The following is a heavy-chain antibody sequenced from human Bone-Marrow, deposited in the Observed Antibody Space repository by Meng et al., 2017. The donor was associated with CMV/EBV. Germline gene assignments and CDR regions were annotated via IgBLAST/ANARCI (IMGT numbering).Heavy chain of an antibody. CDR1: GFTFSSYA. CDR2: ISYDGSNK. CDR3: AKDPPNPYCSSTSCYSGY. D-gene: IGHD2-2*02. V-gene: IGHV3-30*04. J-gene: IGHJ4*02. Sequence: GESLKISCAASGFTFSSYAMHWVPQAPGKGLEWVAVISYDGSNKYYADSVKGRFTISRDNSKNTLYLQMNSLRAKDTAVYYCAKDPPNPYCSSTSCYSGYWGQGTLVTVSS.